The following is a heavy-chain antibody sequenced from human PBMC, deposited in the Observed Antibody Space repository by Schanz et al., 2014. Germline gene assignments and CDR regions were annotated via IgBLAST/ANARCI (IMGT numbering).Heavy chain of an antibody. V-gene: IGHV3-23*04. CDR3: AVLGGFGELPLDY. Sequence: EVQLVESGGGLVKPGGSLRLSCAASGITFSDYAMSWVRQAPGKGLEWVSTIASGGSHTFYADSVTGRFTISGDNSKNTLYLQMNSLRAEDTAVYYCAVLGGFGELPLDYRGQGTLVTVSS. D-gene: IGHD3-10*01. CDR2: IASGGSHT. CDR1: GITFSDYA. J-gene: IGHJ4*02.